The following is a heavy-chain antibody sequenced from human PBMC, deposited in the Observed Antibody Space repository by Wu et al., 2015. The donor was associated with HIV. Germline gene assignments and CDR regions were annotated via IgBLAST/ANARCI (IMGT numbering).Heavy chain of an antibody. D-gene: IGHD3-22*01. CDR3: AGGETYYYDSSGYSSMDV. Sequence: QVQLVQSGAEVKKPGSSVKVSCKASGGTFSSYAISWVRQAPGQGLEWMGRIIPIFGTANYAQKFQGRVTITADESTSTAYMELSSLRSEDTAVYYCAGGETYYYDSSGYSSMDVWGPRGPRVTVSS. J-gene: IGHJ6*01. CDR1: GGTFSSYA. V-gene: IGHV1-69*13. CDR2: IIPIFGTA.